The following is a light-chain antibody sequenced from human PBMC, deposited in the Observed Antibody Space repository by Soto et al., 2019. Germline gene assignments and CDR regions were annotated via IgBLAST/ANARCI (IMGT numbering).Light chain of an antibody. V-gene: IGKV3-11*01. CDR3: QERSKWPFT. Sequence: EIVLTQSPATLSLSPGERATLSCRASQSVSSYLAWYQQKPGQTPRLLIYDASNRATGIPARFSGSGSGTDFTLIIGSLEPEDFAVYYCQERSKWPFTFGGGTKVEIK. J-gene: IGKJ4*01. CDR1: QSVSSY. CDR2: DAS.